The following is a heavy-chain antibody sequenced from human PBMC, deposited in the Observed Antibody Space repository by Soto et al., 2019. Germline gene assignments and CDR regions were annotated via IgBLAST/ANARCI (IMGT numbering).Heavy chain of an antibody. CDR3: TRDASSDSRARGWFEL. J-gene: IGHJ5*02. CDR1: VFTFHSFT. D-gene: IGHD6-13*01. V-gene: IGHV3-21*01. CDR2: ISSNSAYI. Sequence: GGSLRLSCASSVFTFHSFTMNCVRHAPGKWLEWVSTISSNSAYIYYTDALRGRFTISRDNDKNSLHLQMNSLRAEDTAVYYCTRDASSDSRARGWFELWGPGTLVSVS.